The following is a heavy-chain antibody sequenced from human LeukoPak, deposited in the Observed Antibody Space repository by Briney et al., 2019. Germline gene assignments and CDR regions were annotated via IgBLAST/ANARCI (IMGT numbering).Heavy chain of an antibody. J-gene: IGHJ5*02. Sequence: PGGSLRLSCAASGFTFSSYWMSWVRQAPGKGLEWVANIKQDGSGKYYVDSVKGRFTISRDNAKNSLYLQMNSLRAEDTAVYYCARDLGYNWNDIFFSWFDPWGQGTLVTVSS. CDR1: GFTFSSYW. V-gene: IGHV3-7*01. D-gene: IGHD1-1*01. CDR3: ARDLGYNWNDIFFSWFDP. CDR2: IKQDGSGK.